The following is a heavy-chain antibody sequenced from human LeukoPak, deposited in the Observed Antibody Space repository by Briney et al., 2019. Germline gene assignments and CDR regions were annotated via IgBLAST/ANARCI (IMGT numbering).Heavy chain of an antibody. CDR3: ARDSLQLRFREEYYFDY. J-gene: IGHJ4*02. CDR2: IYTSGST. V-gene: IGHV4-4*07. CDR1: GGSISSYY. Sequence: SETLSLTCTVSGGSISSYYWSWIRQPAGKGLEWIGRIYTSGSTNYNPSLKSRVTMSVDTSKNQFSLKLSSVTAADTAVYYCARDSLQLRFREEYYFDYWGQGTLVTVSS. D-gene: IGHD3-3*01.